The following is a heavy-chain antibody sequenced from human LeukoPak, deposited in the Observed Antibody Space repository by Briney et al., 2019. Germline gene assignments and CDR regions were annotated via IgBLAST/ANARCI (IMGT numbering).Heavy chain of an antibody. CDR3: ARDVYDSSGYYALEY. V-gene: IGHV3-21*05. J-gene: IGHJ4*02. Sequence: GGSLRLSCAASGFTFSSYGMHWVRQAPGKGLEWVSFIPSSGGDRYYADSVKGRFTISRDNAKNSLFLQMNSLRAEDTAVYYCARDVYDSSGYYALEYWGQGALVTVSS. CDR1: GFTFSSYG. CDR2: IPSSGGDR. D-gene: IGHD3-22*01.